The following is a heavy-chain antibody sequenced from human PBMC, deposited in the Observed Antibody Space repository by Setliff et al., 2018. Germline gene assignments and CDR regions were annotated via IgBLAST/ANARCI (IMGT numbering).Heavy chain of an antibody. CDR1: GGSITSYY. J-gene: IGHJ2*01. V-gene: IGHV4-59*08. Sequence: SETLSLTCSVSGGSITSYYWSWIRQPPGNGLEYIGYIYYSGSTNSNPSLKSRVTISVDTSKNQFSLKLSSVTAADTAVYYCARHHAQYYSDSSGYYYEDWYFDLWGRGTLVT. CDR2: IYYSGST. D-gene: IGHD3-22*01. CDR3: ARHHAQYYSDSSGYYYEDWYFDL.